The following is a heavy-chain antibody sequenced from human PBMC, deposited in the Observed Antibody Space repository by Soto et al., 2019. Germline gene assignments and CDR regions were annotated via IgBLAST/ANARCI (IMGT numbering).Heavy chain of an antibody. CDR3: ARTESRSYYYSGMDV. Sequence: NPSETLSLTCGVYGGSLSDYHWSWIRQSPGKGLEWIGEINDRGRTNYNVFLKSRVTISLHTSKNQFSLKVSSVTAADTAVYYCARTESRSYYYSGMDVWGQGTTVTVSS. D-gene: IGHD3-16*01. V-gene: IGHV4-34*01. J-gene: IGHJ6*02. CDR1: GGSLSDYH. CDR2: INDRGRT.